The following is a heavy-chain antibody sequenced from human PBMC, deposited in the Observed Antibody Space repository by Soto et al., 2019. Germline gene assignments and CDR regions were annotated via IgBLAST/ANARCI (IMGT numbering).Heavy chain of an antibody. J-gene: IGHJ6*02. V-gene: IGHV2-5*02. CDR2: IYWDDDE. D-gene: IGHD3-10*01. CDR1: GFSLNTGGVG. Sequence: ITLKESGPTLVKPTQTLTLTCTFSGFSLNTGGVGVGWVRQPQGNAMEWLALIYWDDDERYRPSLRSRLNITKDTINYQVVLTMTNMDPEDTATYYCVRNWRYYGGDYYYGMDAWGQGTTVTVSS. CDR3: VRNWRYYGGDYYYGMDA.